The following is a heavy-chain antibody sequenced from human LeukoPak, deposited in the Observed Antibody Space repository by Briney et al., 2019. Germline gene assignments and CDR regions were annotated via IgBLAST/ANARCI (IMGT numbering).Heavy chain of an antibody. CDR2: ISSSGSTI. CDR1: GFTFSSYE. J-gene: IGHJ4*02. D-gene: IGHD5-24*01. CDR3: ARDRDGYNCVFDY. Sequence: PGGSLRLSCAASGFTFSSYEMNWVRQAPGKGLEWVSYISSSGSTIYYADSVKGRFTISRDHAKNSLYLQMNSLRAEDTAVYYCARDRDGYNCVFDYWGQGTLVTVSS. V-gene: IGHV3-48*03.